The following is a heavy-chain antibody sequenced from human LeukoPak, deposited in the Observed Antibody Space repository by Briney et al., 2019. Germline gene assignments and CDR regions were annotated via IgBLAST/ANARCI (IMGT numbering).Heavy chain of an antibody. Sequence: GGSLRLSCAASGFTVSSNYMSWVRQAPGKGLEWVSVIYSGGSTYYADSVKGRFTISRDNAKNSLYLQMNSLRAEDTAVYYCARDLSYGGNSADAFDIWGQGTMVTVSS. V-gene: IGHV3-53*01. D-gene: IGHD4-23*01. J-gene: IGHJ3*02. CDR2: IYSGGST. CDR3: ARDLSYGGNSADAFDI. CDR1: GFTVSSNY.